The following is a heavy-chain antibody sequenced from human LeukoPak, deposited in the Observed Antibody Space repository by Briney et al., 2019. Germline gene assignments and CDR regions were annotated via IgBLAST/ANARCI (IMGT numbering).Heavy chain of an antibody. J-gene: IGHJ5*02. CDR2: ISSSSSYI. CDR1: GFTFSSYS. CDR3: ARDLKYSSSSIS. Sequence: GGSLRLSCAASGFTFSSYSMNWVRQAPGKGLEWVSSISSSSSYIYYADSAKGRFTISRDNAKNSLYLQMNSLRAEDTAVYYCARDLKYSSSSISWGQGTLVTVSS. D-gene: IGHD6-6*01. V-gene: IGHV3-21*01.